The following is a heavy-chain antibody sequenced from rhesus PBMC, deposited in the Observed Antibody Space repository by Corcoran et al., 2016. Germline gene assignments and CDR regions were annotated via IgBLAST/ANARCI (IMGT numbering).Heavy chain of an antibody. V-gene: IGHV2S1*01. CDR3: ARGTYYGSGYDYFDY. Sequence: QVTLKESGPALVKPTQTLTLTCTFSGLSLSTSGMGVGWIRQPPGKALEWLASIYWDDDKYSSTSLKSRLTISKDTSKNQVVLTMTNMDPVDTATYYCARGTYYGSGYDYFDYWGQGVLVTVSS. J-gene: IGHJ4*01. D-gene: IGHD3-28*01. CDR2: IYWDDDK. CDR1: GLSLSTSGMG.